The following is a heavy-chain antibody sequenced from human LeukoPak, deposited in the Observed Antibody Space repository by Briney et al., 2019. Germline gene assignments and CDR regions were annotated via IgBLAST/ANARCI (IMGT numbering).Heavy chain of an antibody. D-gene: IGHD2-8*02. CDR2: IYPRDSDT. J-gene: IGHJ4*02. Sequence: GESLKISCRGSGFSFSSYWIGWVRQMPGKGLEWMGIIYPRDSDTRYSPSFRGQVTISVDKSIESAYLQWSSLKASNTANYSCARGRGRTGSPFEYWGQGTLVTVSS. V-gene: IGHV5-51*01. CDR3: ARGRGRTGSPFEY. CDR1: GFSFSSYW.